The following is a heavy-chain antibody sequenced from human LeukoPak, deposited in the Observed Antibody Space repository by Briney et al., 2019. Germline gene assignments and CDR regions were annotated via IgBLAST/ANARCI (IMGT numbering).Heavy chain of an antibody. CDR1: AFTFSNYA. CDR3: VKEDQYCGSTGCYTVGFDY. CDR2: ISGSGGNT. J-gene: IGHJ4*02. V-gene: IGHV3-23*01. Sequence: GGSLRLSCAASAFTFSNYAMGWVRQAPGKGLEWVSAISGSGGNTYYADSVKGRFTISRDNSKNTLYLQMNSLRTDDTAIYYCVKEDQYCGSTGCYTVGFDYWGQGTLVTVSS. D-gene: IGHD2-2*02.